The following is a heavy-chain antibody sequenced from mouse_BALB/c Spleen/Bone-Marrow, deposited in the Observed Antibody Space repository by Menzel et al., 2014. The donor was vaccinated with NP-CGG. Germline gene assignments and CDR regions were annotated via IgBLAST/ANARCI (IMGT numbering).Heavy chain of an antibody. Sequence: VMLVESGAELVRPGSSVKIPCKASGYTFSNYWMNWMKQRPGQGLEWIGQIYPGDGDTNYIGKFTGKATLTADKSSSTAYMQLSSLTSEDSAVYFCASRGDYSYAMDYWGQGTSVTVSS. D-gene: IGHD1-1*01. CDR1: GYTFSNYW. CDR2: IYPGDGDT. CDR3: ASRGDYSYAMDY. J-gene: IGHJ4*01. V-gene: IGHV1-80*01.